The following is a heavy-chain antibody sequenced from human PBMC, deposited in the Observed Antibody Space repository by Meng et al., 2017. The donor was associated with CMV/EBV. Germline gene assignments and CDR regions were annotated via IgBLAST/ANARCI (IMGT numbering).Heavy chain of an antibody. D-gene: IGHD4-23*01. Sequence: GGSLRLSCAASGFTFSSYSMNWVRQAPGKGLEWVSYISSSSSTIYYADSVKGRFTISRDNSKNSLYLQMNSLRTEDTALYYCAKDISYGGNGPFDYWGQGTLVTVSS. V-gene: IGHV3-48*04. CDR2: ISSSSSTI. CDR1: GFTFSSYS. J-gene: IGHJ4*02. CDR3: AKDISYGGNGPFDY.